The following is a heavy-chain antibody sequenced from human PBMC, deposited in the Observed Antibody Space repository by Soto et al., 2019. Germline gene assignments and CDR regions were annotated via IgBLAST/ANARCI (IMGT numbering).Heavy chain of an antibody. CDR2: IYSGGST. CDR1: GVTASRNY. Sequence: GGSRRDSWAGSGVTASRNYMIWVRPAPEKGLEWVSVIYSGGSTYYADSVKGRFTISRDNSKNTLYLQMNSLRAEDTAVSYCARLIFYCNWYAP. J-gene: IGHJ5*02. V-gene: IGHV3-53*01. D-gene: IGHD3-3*01. CDR3: ARLIFYCNWYAP.